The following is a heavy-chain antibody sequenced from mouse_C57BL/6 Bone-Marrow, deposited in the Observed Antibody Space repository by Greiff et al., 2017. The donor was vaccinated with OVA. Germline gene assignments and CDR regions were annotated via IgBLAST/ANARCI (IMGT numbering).Heavy chain of an antibody. CDR1: GYSITSGYD. D-gene: IGHD2-1*01. J-gene: IGHJ1*03. CDR3: AREGYGNFVWYFDV. V-gene: IGHV3-1*01. CDR2: ISYSGST. Sequence: VQLQQSGPGMVKPSQSLSLTCTVTGYSITSGYDWHWIRHFPGNKLEWMGYISYSGSTNYNPSLKSRISITHDTSKNHFFLKLNSVTTEDTATYYCAREGYGNFVWYFDVWGTGTTVTVSS.